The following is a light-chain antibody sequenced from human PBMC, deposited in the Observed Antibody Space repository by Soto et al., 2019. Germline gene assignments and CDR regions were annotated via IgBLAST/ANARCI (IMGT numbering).Light chain of an antibody. V-gene: IGKV1-27*01. CDR3: QKYNGAPPLFT. CDR1: HDIGNS. Sequence: DIQMTQSPSSLSASVGDRVTITCRAGHDIGNSLAWYQQKPGQVPKLVIFAASTLQSGVPSRFSGSGSGTDFTLTIHSLPPEDGATYYCQKYNGAPPLFTFGPGTKVDIK. CDR2: AAS. J-gene: IGKJ3*01.